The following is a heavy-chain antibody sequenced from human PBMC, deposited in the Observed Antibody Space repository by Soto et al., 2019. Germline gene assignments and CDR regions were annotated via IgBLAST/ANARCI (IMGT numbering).Heavy chain of an antibody. D-gene: IGHD6-25*01. V-gene: IGHV3-23*01. CDR3: AIPTAARGGGDYYYYMDV. J-gene: IGHJ6*03. CDR1: GFTFSSYA. CDR2: ISGSGGST. Sequence: EVQLLESGGGLVQPGGSLRLSCAASGFTFSSYAMSWVRQAPGKGLEWVSAISGSGGSTYYADSVKGRFTISRDNSKNTLYLQKNRLGAEDTAVYYCAIPTAARGGGDYYYYMDVWGKGTTVTVSS.